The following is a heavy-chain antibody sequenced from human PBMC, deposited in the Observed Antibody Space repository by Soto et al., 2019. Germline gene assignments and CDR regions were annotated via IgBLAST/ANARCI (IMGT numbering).Heavy chain of an antibody. J-gene: IGHJ4*02. CDR2: IIPIIGTP. V-gene: IGHV1-69*13. Sequence: SVKVSCKASGGTFRNHVFNWVRQAPGQGLEWMGGIIPIIGTPNYARKFQGRVTITADASANTVYLDVSSLRSQDTAVYYCARDLEFRDGNISHLDYWGQGTLVTVSS. CDR1: GGTFRNHV. CDR3: ARDLEFRDGNISHLDY. D-gene: IGHD3-10*01.